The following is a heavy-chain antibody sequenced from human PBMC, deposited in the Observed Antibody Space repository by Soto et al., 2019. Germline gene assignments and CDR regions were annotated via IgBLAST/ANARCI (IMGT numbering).Heavy chain of an antibody. CDR2: FESGGSI. J-gene: IGHJ4*02. CDR1: GFSVRTNY. V-gene: IGHV3-53*01. CDR3: ARAGVTPDFFNY. D-gene: IGHD2-21*02. Sequence: SGGSLRLSCAASGFSVRTNYMSWVRQAPGKGLEWVSVFESGGSIYYADSVKGRFIISRDYARNTVDLQLNSLRADDTAVYYRARAGVTPDFFNYLGQGTLVTVSS.